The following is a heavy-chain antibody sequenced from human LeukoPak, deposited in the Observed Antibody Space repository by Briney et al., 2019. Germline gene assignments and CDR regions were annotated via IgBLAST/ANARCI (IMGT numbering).Heavy chain of an antibody. J-gene: IGHJ3*02. Sequence: QSGGSLRLSCAASGFTFPMSWVRQAPGKGLEWVSAITGTGGSTYYAASVKGRFTVSRDNSKNTLYLQMSSLRAEDTAMYYCAKVRDTRDWYKDAFDIWGQGTRVTVSS. CDR2: ITGTGGST. CDR1: GFTFP. D-gene: IGHD6-19*01. CDR3: AKVRDTRDWYKDAFDI. V-gene: IGHV3-23*01.